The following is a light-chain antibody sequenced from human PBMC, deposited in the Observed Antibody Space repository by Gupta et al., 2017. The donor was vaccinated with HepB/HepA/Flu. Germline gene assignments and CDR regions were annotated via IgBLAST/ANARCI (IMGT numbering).Light chain of an antibody. CDR2: AAS. J-gene: IGKJ5*01. Sequence: DIQMSPSPSPLSASVGDRVTITCRASQSISSYLSWYQQKPGKAPKLLIYAASSLESGVPSRFSGSGSGTDFTLTISSLQPEDFATYYCQQYDSTPITFGQGTRLEIK. CDR3: QQYDSTPIT. CDR1: QSISSY. V-gene: IGKV1-39*01.